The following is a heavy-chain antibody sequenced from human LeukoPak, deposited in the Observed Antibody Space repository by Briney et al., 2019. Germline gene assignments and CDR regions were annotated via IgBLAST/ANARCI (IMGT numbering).Heavy chain of an antibody. Sequence: GGPLRLSCAASGFTFSSYSMNWVRQAPGKGLEWVSSISSSSSYIYYADSVRGRFTISRDNSKNTLYLQMNSLRAEDTAVYYCAKDYEYNSNTWYFHWGRGTLVSVSS. CDR3: AKDYEYNSNTWYFH. J-gene: IGHJ4*02. CDR1: GFTFSSYS. CDR2: ISSSSSYI. V-gene: IGHV3-21*04. D-gene: IGHD6-13*01.